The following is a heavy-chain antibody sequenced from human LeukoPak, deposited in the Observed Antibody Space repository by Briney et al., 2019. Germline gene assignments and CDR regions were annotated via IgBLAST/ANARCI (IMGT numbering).Heavy chain of an antibody. D-gene: IGHD3-3*01. J-gene: IGHJ4*02. CDR3: AGFNSVDY. V-gene: IGHV4-34*01. CDR1: GGSFSGYY. CDR2: INHSGST. Sequence: LETLSLTCAVYGGSFSGYYWTWIRQPPGKGLEWIGEINHSGSTNYNPSLKSRVTISVDTSKNQLSLRLSSVTAADTAVYYCAGFNSVDYWGQGTLVTVSS.